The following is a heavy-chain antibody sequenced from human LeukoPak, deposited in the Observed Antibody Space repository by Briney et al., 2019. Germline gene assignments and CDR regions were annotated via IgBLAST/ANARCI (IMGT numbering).Heavy chain of an antibody. D-gene: IGHD3-9*01. V-gene: IGHV4-30-2*01. CDR1: GGSISSGGYS. J-gene: IGHJ4*02. CDR3: ARGPPDYDILTGYYNGGFDY. CDR2: IYHSGST. Sequence: SQTLSLTCAVSGGSISSGGYSWSWIRQPPGKSLEWIGYIYHSGSTYYNPSLKSRVTISVDRSKNQFSLKLSSVTAADTAVYYCARGPPDYDILTGYYNGGFDYWGQGTLVTVSS.